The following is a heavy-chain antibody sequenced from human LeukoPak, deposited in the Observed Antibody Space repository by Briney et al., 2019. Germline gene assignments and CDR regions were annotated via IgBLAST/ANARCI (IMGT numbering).Heavy chain of an antibody. D-gene: IGHD3-10*01. CDR3: TTDWSLLWFGEEGRSDY. Sequence: GGSLRLSCAASGFTFSNAWMSWVRQAPGKGREWVGRIKSKTDGGTTDYAAPVKGSFTISRDDSKNTLYLQMNSLKTEDTAVYYCTTDWSLLWFGEEGRSDYWGQGTLVTVSS. CDR1: GFTFSNAW. J-gene: IGHJ4*02. CDR2: IKSKTDGGTT. V-gene: IGHV3-15*01.